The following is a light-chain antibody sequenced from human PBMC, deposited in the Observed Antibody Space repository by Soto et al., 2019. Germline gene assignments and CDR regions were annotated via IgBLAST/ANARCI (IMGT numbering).Light chain of an antibody. V-gene: IGKV1-17*01. Sequence: DIQMTQSPSSLSASVGDRVTITCRVSQGIRNELGWYQQKPGKAPKRLIYAASSLQSGVPSRFSGSGSGTEFTLTINRLQAEDFATYYCLQHNSYPWTFGQGTKVEIK. CDR2: AAS. CDR3: LQHNSYPWT. CDR1: QGIRNE. J-gene: IGKJ1*01.